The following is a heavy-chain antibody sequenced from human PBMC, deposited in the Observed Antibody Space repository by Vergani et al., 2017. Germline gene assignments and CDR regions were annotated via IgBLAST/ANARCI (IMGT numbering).Heavy chain of an antibody. D-gene: IGHD5-24*01. CDR2: ISAYNGNT. V-gene: IGHV1-18*01. CDR1: GYTFTSYG. CDR3: ARDRGRWLQFVEPRVDY. J-gene: IGHJ4*02. Sequence: QVQLVQSGAEVKKPGASVKVSCKASGYTFTSYGISWVRQAPGQGLEWMGWISAYNGNTNYAQKLQGRVTMTTDTSTSTAYMELGSLRSDDAAVYYCARDRGRWLQFVEPRVDYWGQGTLVTVSS.